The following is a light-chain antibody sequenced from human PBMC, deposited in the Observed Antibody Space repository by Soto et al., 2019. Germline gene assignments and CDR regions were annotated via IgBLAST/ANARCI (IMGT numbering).Light chain of an antibody. CDR1: QSISRY. V-gene: IGKV1-39*01. CDR2: AAS. Sequence: DIQMTQSPSSLSASVGDRVTITCRASQSISRYLNWYQQKPGKAPKLLIYAASSLQRGVPSRFSGSGSGTDFTLTISSLQPEDFATYYRHPSYSPFGPGTKVDIK. J-gene: IGKJ3*01. CDR3: HPSYSP.